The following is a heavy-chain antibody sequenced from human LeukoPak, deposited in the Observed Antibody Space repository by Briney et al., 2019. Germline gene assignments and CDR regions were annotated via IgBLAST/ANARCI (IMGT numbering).Heavy chain of an antibody. CDR1: GFTFSDYG. D-gene: IGHD2-15*01. J-gene: IGHJ4*02. CDR3: AKDHCSGTTCSGGFDY. V-gene: IGHV3-23*01. Sequence: GGTLRLSCAASGFTFSDYGMSCVRQAPGKGLEWVSGITGSYGRTDYTDSVKGRFTISRDNSKSTLYLQMNSLRAEDTAVYYCAKDHCSGTTCSGGFDYWGQGTLVTVSS. CDR2: ITGSYGRT.